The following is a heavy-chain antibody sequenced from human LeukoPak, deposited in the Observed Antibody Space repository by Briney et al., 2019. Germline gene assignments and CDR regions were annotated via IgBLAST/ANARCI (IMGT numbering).Heavy chain of an antibody. CDR1: GGTFISYA. J-gene: IGHJ6*04. CDR2: IIPIFGTA. V-gene: IGHV1-69*13. Sequence: GASVKVSCKASGGTFISYAISWERQAPGQGLEWMGGIIPIFGTANYAQKFQGRVTITADESTSTAYMELSSLRSEDTAVYYCALGYCSSTSCYAQEFYYYYGMDVWGKGTTVTVSS. D-gene: IGHD2-2*01. CDR3: ALGYCSSTSCYAQEFYYYYGMDV.